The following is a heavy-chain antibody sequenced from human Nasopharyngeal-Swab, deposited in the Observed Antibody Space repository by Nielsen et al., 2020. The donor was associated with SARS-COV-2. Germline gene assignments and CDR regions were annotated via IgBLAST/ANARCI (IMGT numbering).Heavy chain of an antibody. Sequence: GESLKISCAASGLTFTNSWMSWVRQAPGKGLEWVANIKQDGSGKYYVDSVKGRFTISRDNAKNSLELQMNSLRVEDTAVYYCARGVETIHHWGQGSLVTVSS. CDR3: ARGVETIHH. D-gene: IGHD5-24*01. CDR2: IKQDGSGK. J-gene: IGHJ1*01. V-gene: IGHV3-7*01. CDR1: GLTFTNSW.